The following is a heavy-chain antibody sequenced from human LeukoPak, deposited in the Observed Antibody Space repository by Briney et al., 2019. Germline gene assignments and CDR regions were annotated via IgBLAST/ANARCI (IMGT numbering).Heavy chain of an antibody. CDR1: GYTFTSYD. CDR3: ARGTYYYGSGGTPNWFDP. J-gene: IGHJ5*02. CDR2: MNPNSGNT. D-gene: IGHD3-10*01. V-gene: IGHV1-8*03. Sequence: ASVKVSCKASGYTFTSYDINWVRQATGQGLEWMGWMNPNSGNTGYAQKFQGRVTITRNTSISTAYMELSSLRSEDTAVYYCARGTYYYGSGGTPNWFDPWGQGTLVTVSS.